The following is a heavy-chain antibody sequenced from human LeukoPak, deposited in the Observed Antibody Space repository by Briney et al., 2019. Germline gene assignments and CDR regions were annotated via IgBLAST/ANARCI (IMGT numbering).Heavy chain of an antibody. CDR2: FDPEDGET. D-gene: IGHD3-22*01. CDR1: GYTLTELS. Sequence: ASVKVSCKVSGYTLTELSMHWVRQAPGKGLEWMGGFDPEDGETIYAQKFQGRVTMTEDTSTETAYMELSSLRSEDTAVYYCATISSYYYDSSGTQFDYWGQGTLVTVSS. V-gene: IGHV1-24*01. J-gene: IGHJ4*02. CDR3: ATISSYYYDSSGTQFDY.